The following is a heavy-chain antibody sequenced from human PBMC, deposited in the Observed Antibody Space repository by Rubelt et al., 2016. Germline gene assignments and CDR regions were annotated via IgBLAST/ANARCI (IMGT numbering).Heavy chain of an antibody. Sequence: QLHLQESGPGLVKPSETLSLTCTVSNDSVSNNPYYGGWIRQFPGRGLEWIGNIYDNGNVDYNPSLKSRVTLSVDTSKNQFSLKLGFVTASDTAVYYCGRSPPSSSSDPDYWGQGTLVTVSS. J-gene: IGHJ4*02. CDR2: IYDNGNV. D-gene: IGHD6-6*01. CDR3: GRSPPSSSSDPDY. V-gene: IGHV4-39*07. CDR1: NDSVSNNPYY.